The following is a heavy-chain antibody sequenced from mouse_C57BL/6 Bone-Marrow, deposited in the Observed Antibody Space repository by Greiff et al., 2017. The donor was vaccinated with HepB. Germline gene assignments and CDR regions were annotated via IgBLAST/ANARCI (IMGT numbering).Heavy chain of an antibody. J-gene: IGHJ2*01. CDR1: GFNIKDDY. Sequence: EVKLQQSGAELVRPGASVKLSCTASGFNIKDDYMHWVKQRPEQGLEWIGWIDPENGDTEYASKFQGKATITADTSSNTAYLQLSSLTSEDTAVYYCTTPYYYGSSYDYWGQGTTLTVSS. V-gene: IGHV14-4*01. CDR2: IDPENGDT. D-gene: IGHD1-1*01. CDR3: TTPYYYGSSYDY.